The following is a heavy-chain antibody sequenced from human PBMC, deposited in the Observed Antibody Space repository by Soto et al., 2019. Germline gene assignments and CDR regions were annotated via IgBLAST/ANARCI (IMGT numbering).Heavy chain of an antibody. Sequence: GSLRLSCTVSGGSISSYYWSWIRQPPGKGLEWIGYIYYSGSTNYNPSLKSRVTISVDTSKNQFSLKLSSVTAADTAVYYCASWHYDYIWGSNRLSYMDVWGKGTTVTVSS. V-gene: IGHV4-59*08. CDR3: ASWHYDYIWGSNRLSYMDV. CDR2: IYYSGST. CDR1: GGSISSYY. D-gene: IGHD3-16*01. J-gene: IGHJ6*03.